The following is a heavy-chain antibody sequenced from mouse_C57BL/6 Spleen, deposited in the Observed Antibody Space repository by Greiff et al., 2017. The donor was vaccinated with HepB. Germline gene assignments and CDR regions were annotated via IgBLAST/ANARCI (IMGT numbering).Heavy chain of an antibody. J-gene: IGHJ4*01. CDR2: IYTRSGNT. D-gene: IGHD2-4*01. Sequence: QVQLQQSGAELARPGASVKLSCKASGYTFTSYGISWVQQRPGQGLEWIGEIYTRSGNTYYNETFKGKSTLTADKSSSTAYMELRSLTSEDSAVYCCARTRGEIYNDYYYAMDDWGKGTTVTVSS. CDR3: ARTRGEIYNDYYYAMDD. V-gene: IGHV1-81*01. CDR1: GYTFTSYG.